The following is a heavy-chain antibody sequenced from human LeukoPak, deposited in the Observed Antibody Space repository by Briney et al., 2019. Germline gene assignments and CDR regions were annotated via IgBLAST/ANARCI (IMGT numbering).Heavy chain of an antibody. V-gene: IGHV3-9*01. CDR2: ISWNSGSI. CDR1: GFTFDDYA. J-gene: IGHJ4*02. Sequence: GRSLRLSCAASGFTFDDYAMHWVRQAPGKGLEWVSGISWNSGSIGYADSVKGRFTTSRDNAKNSLYLQMNSLRAEDTAVYYCARDGQWLDPYYFDYWGQGTLVTVSS. CDR3: ARDGQWLDPYYFDY. D-gene: IGHD6-19*01.